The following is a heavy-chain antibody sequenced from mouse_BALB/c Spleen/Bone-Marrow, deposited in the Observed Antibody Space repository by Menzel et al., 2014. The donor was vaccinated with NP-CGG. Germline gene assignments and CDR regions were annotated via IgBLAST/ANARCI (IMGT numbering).Heavy chain of an antibody. D-gene: IGHD1-1*01. CDR3: TREGYYGSSYVDY. J-gene: IGHJ2*01. V-gene: IGHV1-69*02. CDR1: GYTFTSYW. CDR2: IYSSDSYT. Sequence: QVQLKQSGAELVRPGASVKLSCKASGYTFTSYWINWVKQRPGQGLEWIGNIYSSDSYTNYNQKFKDKATLTVDKSSSTAYMQLSSPTSEDSAVYYCTREGYYGSSYVDYWGQGTTLTVSS.